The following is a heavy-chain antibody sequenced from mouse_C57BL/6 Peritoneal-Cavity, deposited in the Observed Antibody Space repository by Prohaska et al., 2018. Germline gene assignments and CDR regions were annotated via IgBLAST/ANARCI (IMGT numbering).Heavy chain of an antibody. D-gene: IGHD3-1*01. J-gene: IGHJ1*03. V-gene: IGHV1-22*01. CDR2: INPNNGGT. CDR3: ARSGFWYFDV. Sequence: HGKSLEWIGYINPNNGGTSYNQKFKGKATLTVNKSSSTAYMELRSLTSEDSAVYYCARSGFWYFDVWGTGTTVTVSS.